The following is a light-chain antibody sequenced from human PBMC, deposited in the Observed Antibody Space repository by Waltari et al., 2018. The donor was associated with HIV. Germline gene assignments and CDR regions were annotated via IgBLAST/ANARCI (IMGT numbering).Light chain of an antibody. Sequence: DIVMTQSPDSLAVSLGERATINCKSSQSVLYASNNKTYLAWYQHKPGQPPELRFYWASTRESGVPDRFSGSGSGTDFTLTISSLQAEDVAVYYCQQYYSSPYTFGQGTKLEIK. CDR1: QSVLYASNNKTY. V-gene: IGKV4-1*01. CDR3: QQYYSSPYT. CDR2: WAS. J-gene: IGKJ2*01.